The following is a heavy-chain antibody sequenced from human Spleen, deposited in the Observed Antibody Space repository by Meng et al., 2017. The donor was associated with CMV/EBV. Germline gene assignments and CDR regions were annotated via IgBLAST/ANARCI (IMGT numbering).Heavy chain of an antibody. CDR2: IYGGGGT. V-gene: IGHV3-53*05. J-gene: IGHJ6*02. CDR1: GLSVSSSY. CDR3: AKGGGKTGYYYYGMDV. D-gene: IGHD3-16*01. Sequence: GESLKISCAVSGLSVSSSYMTWVRQAPGKGLECVSVIYGGGGTYTADSVEGRFTISRDNSKNTLYLQMNSLRAEDTAVYYCAKGGGKTGYYYYGMDVWGQGTTVTVSS.